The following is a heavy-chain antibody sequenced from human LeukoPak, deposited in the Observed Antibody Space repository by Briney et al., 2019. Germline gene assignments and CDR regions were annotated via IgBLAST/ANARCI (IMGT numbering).Heavy chain of an antibody. CDR2: IYYSGST. CDR1: GGSISSYY. CDR3: ARVDRPKLYYDILTGSAGFDP. Sequence: SETLSLTCTVSGGSISSYYWSWIRQPPGKGLEWIGYIYYSGSTNYNPSLKSRVTISVDTSKNQFSLKLSSVTAADTAVYYCARVDRPKLYYDILTGSAGFDPWGQGTLVTVSS. J-gene: IGHJ5*02. D-gene: IGHD3-9*01. V-gene: IGHV4-59*01.